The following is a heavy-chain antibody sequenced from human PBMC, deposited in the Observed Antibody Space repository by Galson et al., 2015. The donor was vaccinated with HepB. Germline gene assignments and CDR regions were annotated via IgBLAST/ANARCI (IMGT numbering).Heavy chain of an antibody. CDR3: AKAMAPGITMIVVGYDY. Sequence: SLRLSCAASGFTFDDYAMHWVRQAPGKGLEWVSLISWDGGSTYYADSVKGRFTISRDNSKNSLYLQMDSLRAEDTALYYCAKAMAPGITMIVVGYDYWGQGTLVTVSS. J-gene: IGHJ4*02. V-gene: IGHV3-43D*03. CDR1: GFTFDDYA. CDR2: ISWDGGST. D-gene: IGHD3-22*01.